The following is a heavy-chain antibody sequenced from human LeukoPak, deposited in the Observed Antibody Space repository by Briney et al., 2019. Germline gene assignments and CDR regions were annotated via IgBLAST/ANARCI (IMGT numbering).Heavy chain of an antibody. V-gene: IGHV1-3*01. CDR3: AREGTHYDSSGFYYGGFDC. CDR1: GYTFTSFA. D-gene: IGHD3-22*01. CDR2: ISAGNGNA. J-gene: IGHJ4*02. Sequence: GASVKVSCEASGYTFTSFAMHWVRQAPGQRLEWMGWISAGNGNAKYSLKFQGRVTITRDTSASTAYMELSSLQSEDTAVYYCAREGTHYDSSGFYYGGFDCWGQGTLVTVSS.